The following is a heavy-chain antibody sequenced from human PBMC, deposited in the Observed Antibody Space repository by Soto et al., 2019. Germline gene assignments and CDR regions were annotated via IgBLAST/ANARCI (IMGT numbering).Heavy chain of an antibody. CDR3: TVGHDILTGYPYYYGVDV. CDR1: GFTFGDYV. CDR2: IRSRVHGGTT. Sequence: GGSLRLSCRAAGFTFGDYVLSWVRQAPGKGPEWVALIRSRVHGGTTEYATSVKGSFTISRDDSETIAYLQMNSLKTEDLAGYYCTVGHDILTGYPYYYGVDVWGQGTTVTVSS. J-gene: IGHJ6*02. D-gene: IGHD3-9*01. V-gene: IGHV3-49*04.